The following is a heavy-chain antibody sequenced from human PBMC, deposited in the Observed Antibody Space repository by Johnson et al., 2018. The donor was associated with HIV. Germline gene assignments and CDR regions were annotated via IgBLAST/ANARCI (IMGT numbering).Heavy chain of an antibody. CDR1: GFNFSNYG. CDR2: IRYDGSNK. D-gene: IGHD3-22*01. J-gene: IGHJ3*02. Sequence: QVQLVESGGGVVQPGGSLRLSCAASGFNFSNYGIHWVRQAPGKGLEWVAFIRYDGSNKYYADSVKGRFTISRDNSKNTLYLQMNSLRAEDTAGYYCARGRITRIEVDLRVGAFDIWGQGTMVTVSS. V-gene: IGHV3-30*02. CDR3: ARGRITRIEVDLRVGAFDI.